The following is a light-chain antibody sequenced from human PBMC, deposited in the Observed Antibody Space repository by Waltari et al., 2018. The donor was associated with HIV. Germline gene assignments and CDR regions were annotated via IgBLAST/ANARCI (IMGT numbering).Light chain of an antibody. Sequence: DIQMTQSPSSVSASVGDRVPITCRASQPISTWLAWYQQKPGKAPKLLSYAAATLQSWVPSRFSGSGSGTDFTLTISSLQPEDFATYYCQQANSFPLTFGGGTKVDSK. J-gene: IGKJ4*01. V-gene: IGKV1D-12*01. CDR3: QQANSFPLT. CDR2: AAA. CDR1: QPISTW.